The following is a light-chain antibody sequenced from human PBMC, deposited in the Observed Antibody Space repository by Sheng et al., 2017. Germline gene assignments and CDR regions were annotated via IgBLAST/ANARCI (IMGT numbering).Light chain of an antibody. V-gene: IGKV1-5*03. J-gene: IGKJ1*01. Sequence: DIQMTQSPSTLSASVGDRVTITCRASQSISTWLAWYQQKPGKAPKVLIYRASNLESGVQSRFSGSGSGTEFTLTINSLQSEDFATYYCQQYNSYLWTFGQGTKVE. CDR3: QQYNSYLWT. CDR2: RAS. CDR1: QSISTW.